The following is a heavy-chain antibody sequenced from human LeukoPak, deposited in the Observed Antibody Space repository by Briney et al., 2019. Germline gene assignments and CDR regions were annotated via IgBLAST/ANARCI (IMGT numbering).Heavy chain of an antibody. CDR2: IIPIFGTA. CDR3: ARSGVVVPAAGGVDY. V-gene: IGHV1-69*05. J-gene: IGHJ4*02. Sequence: ASVEVSCKASGGTFSSYAISWVRQAPGQGLEWMGGIIPIFGTANYAQKFQGRVTITTDESTSTAYMELSSLRSEDTAVYYCARSGVVVPAAGGVDYWGQGTLVTVSS. D-gene: IGHD2-2*01. CDR1: GGTFSSYA.